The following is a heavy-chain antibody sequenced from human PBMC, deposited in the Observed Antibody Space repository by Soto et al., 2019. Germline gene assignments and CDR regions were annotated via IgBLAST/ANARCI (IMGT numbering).Heavy chain of an antibody. CDR3: AKGITFGGVIFVDY. V-gene: IGHV3-23*01. J-gene: IGHJ4*02. CDR1: GFTFSSYA. D-gene: IGHD3-16*01. CDR2: ISGSGGST. Sequence: EVQLLESGGGLVQPGGSLRLSCAASGFTFSSYAMSWVRQAPGKGLEWVSAISGSGGSTYYADSVKGRFTISRDNSKNTLYLQMNSLRAEATAVYYCAKGITFGGVIFVDYWGQGTLVTVSS.